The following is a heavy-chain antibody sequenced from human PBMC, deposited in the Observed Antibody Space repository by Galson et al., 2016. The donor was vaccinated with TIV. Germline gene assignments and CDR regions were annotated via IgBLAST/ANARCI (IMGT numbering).Heavy chain of an antibody. J-gene: IGHJ5*02. CDR1: GFKFSDYW. CDR3: SLTNRFNP. Sequence: SLRLSCAASGFKFSDYWMHWVRQAPGKGLVWVSCINSDSTIITYADSVRGRFTISRDNAKNTLYLQMNSLRVEDTAVYYCSLTNRFNPWGQGTLVTVSS. CDR2: INSDSTII. V-gene: IGHV3-74*03. D-gene: IGHD1-1*01.